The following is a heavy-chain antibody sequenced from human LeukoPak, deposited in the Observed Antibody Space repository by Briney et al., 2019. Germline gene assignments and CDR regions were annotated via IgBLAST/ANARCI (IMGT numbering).Heavy chain of an antibody. Sequence: GSLRLSCAASGFTFSSYAMSWVRQAPGKGLEWIGYIYYSGSTNYNPSLKSRVTISVDTSKNQFSLKLSSVTAADTAVYYCARSRDYGDLYYFDYWGQGTLVTVSS. CDR3: ARSRDYGDLYYFDY. CDR2: IYYSGST. V-gene: IGHV4-59*01. J-gene: IGHJ4*02. D-gene: IGHD4-17*01. CDR1: GFTFSSYA.